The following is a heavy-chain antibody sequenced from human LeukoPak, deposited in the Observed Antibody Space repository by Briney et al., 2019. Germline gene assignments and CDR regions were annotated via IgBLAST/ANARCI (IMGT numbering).Heavy chain of an antibody. CDR3: ARLVWVPTASGFDF. CDR2: IRRDGNEI. J-gene: IGHJ4*02. Sequence: GGSLRLSCAASGFTFTTYWMSWVRQAPGQGLEWVANIRRDGNEIYYLGSVRGRFTISRDNAKNSLYLQMNSLRAEDTAIYYCARLVWVPTASGFDFWGQGTLVTVSS. CDR1: GFTFTTYW. D-gene: IGHD5-12*01. V-gene: IGHV3-7*01.